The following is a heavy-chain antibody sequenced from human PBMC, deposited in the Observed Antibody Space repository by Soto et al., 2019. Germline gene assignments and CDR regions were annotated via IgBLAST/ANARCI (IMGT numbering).Heavy chain of an antibody. CDR2: IDPSDGTT. CDR1: GYAFTTCH. CDR3: ARDEVPDVQNDAFDI. V-gene: IGHV1-46*04. Sequence: ASVKVSCKASGYAFTTCHIHWVRQAPGQGLEWMGMIDPSDGTTTYAQKLQGRVTMTRDTATSTVYMELSSLRSEDTAVYYCARDEVPDVQNDAFDIWGQGTMVTVS. J-gene: IGHJ3*02.